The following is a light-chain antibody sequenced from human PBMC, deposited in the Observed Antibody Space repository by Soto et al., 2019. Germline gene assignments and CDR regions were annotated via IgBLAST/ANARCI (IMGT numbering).Light chain of an antibody. CDR3: SSSTSSSTHVV. CDR1: SSDVGGYKY. Sequence: QSALTQPASVSGSPGQSITISCTGTSSDVGGYKYVSWYQQHPDKAPKLMIYDVSNRPSGVSNRFSGSKSGSTASLTISGLQAEDEADYYCSSSTSSSTHVVFGGGTKVTV. V-gene: IGLV2-14*03. CDR2: DVS. J-gene: IGLJ2*01.